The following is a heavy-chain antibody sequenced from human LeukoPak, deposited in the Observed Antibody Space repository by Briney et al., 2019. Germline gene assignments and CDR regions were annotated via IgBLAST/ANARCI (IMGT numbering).Heavy chain of an antibody. CDR2: IIPIFGTA. V-gene: IGHV1-69*01. J-gene: IGHJ6*03. D-gene: IGHD6-6*01. CDR1: GGTFSSYA. CDR3: ARVGGIAARFSYYYYMDV. Sequence: SVKVSCKASGGTFSSYAISWVRQAPGQGLEWMGGIIPIFGTANYAQKFQGRVTITADESTSTAYMELSSLRSEDTAVYYCARVGGIAARFSYYYYMDVWGKGTTVTVSS.